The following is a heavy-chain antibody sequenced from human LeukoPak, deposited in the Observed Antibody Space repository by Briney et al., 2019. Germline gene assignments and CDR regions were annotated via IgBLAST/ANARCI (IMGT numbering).Heavy chain of an antibody. CDR1: GGSISSSSYY. CDR2: IYYSGST. J-gene: IGHJ3*02. Sequence: SKTLSLTCTVSGGSISSSSYYWGWIRQPPGKGLEWIGSIYYSGSTYYNPSLESRVTISVDTSKNQFSLKLSSVTAADTAVYYCARRITMIVVVDAFDIWSQGTMVTVSS. V-gene: IGHV4-39*01. D-gene: IGHD3-22*01. CDR3: ARRITMIVVVDAFDI.